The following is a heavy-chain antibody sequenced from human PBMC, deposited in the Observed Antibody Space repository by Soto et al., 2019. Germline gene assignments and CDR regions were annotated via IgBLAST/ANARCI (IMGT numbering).Heavy chain of an antibody. Sequence: SETLSLTCTVSGGSISSYYWSWIRQPPGKGLEWIGYIHYSGSTKYNPSLKSRVTISVDTSKNQFSLKLSSVTAADTAVYYCASILEIPRLRYQLLLPGPYFDSWGQGTLVTVSS. J-gene: IGHJ4*02. CDR2: IHYSGST. CDR3: ASILEIPRLRYQLLLPGPYFDS. D-gene: IGHD2-2*01. CDR1: GGSISSYY. V-gene: IGHV4-59*01.